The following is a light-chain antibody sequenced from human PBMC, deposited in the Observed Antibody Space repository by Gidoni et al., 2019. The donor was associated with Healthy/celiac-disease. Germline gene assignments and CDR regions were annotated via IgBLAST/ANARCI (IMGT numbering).Light chain of an antibody. V-gene: IGKV1-39*01. CDR3: QQSYSTPPWFT. CDR1: QSISSY. J-gene: IGKJ3*01. Sequence: DIQMTQSPSSLSASVGDRVTITCRASQSISSYLNWYQQKPGKAPKLLIYAASSLQSGVPSRFSGSGSGTDFTLTISSLQPEDFATYYCQQSYSTPPWFTFXPXTKVDIK. CDR2: AAS.